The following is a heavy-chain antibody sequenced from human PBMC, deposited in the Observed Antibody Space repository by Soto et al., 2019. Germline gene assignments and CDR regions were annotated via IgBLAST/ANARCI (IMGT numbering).Heavy chain of an antibody. D-gene: IGHD3-3*01. CDR1: GGSVNSGRYY. V-gene: IGHV4-61*01. CDR3: ASLGYDFWSGSGGDYYYCGLDV. Sequence: QVQLQESGPGLVKPSETLSLTCTVSGGSVNSGRYYLSWIRQPPGEGLEWIGYIYYSGSTDYNPSLKRRVTISLDTSETQFSLSMASLTAADTAVYYCASLGYDFWSGSGGDYYYCGLDVWGQGTTVTVSS. J-gene: IGHJ6*02. CDR2: IYYSGST.